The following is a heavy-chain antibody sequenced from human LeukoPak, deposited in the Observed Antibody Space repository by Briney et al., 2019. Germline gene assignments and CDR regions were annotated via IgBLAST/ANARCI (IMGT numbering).Heavy chain of an antibody. V-gene: IGHV4-30-4*08. Sequence: SQTLSLACTYSGGSISSGDYYWSWIRQPPGKGLEWIGYIYYSGSTYYNPSLKSRVTISVDTSKNQFSLKLSSVTAADTAVYYCARDTRTHYDMNWFDPWGQGTLVTVSS. J-gene: IGHJ5*02. CDR2: IYYSGST. CDR1: GGSISSGDYY. D-gene: IGHD3-9*01. CDR3: ARDTRTHYDMNWFDP.